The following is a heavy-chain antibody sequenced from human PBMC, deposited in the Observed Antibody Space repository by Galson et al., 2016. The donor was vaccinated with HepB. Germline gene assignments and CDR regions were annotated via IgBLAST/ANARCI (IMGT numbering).Heavy chain of an antibody. CDR3: ASHIRGQYDSGRYEFNY. Sequence: SVKVSCKASGGTFSSFAINWVRQAPGQGLEWMGGIIPMFGTPNYAQKFRGRVTVTADESTSTAYMKLSSLRSQDTAVYYCASHIRGQYDSGRYEFNYWGQGTLVTVSS. J-gene: IGHJ4*02. D-gene: IGHD3-10*01. V-gene: IGHV1-69*13. CDR2: IIPMFGTP. CDR1: GGTFSSFA.